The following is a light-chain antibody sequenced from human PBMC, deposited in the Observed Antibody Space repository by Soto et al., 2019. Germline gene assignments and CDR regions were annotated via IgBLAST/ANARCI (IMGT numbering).Light chain of an antibody. Sequence: EIVLTQSPATLSLSPGERATLSCRASQSVSSYLAWYQQKPGQAPRLLIYDASNRATGIPARFSGSWSGTDVTLTISSLEPEDFAVYYCQQRSNWSPWTFGQGTKVEIK. CDR1: QSVSSY. J-gene: IGKJ1*01. CDR2: DAS. V-gene: IGKV3-11*01. CDR3: QQRSNWSPWT.